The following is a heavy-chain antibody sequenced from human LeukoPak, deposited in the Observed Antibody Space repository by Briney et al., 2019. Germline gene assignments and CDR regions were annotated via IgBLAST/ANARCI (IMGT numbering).Heavy chain of an antibody. V-gene: IGHV6-1*01. CDR3: ARDTWTSYGSSWYYYGMDV. CDR1: GDSVSSNSAA. D-gene: IGHD6-13*01. J-gene: IGHJ6*02. Sequence: SQTLSLTCAISGDSVSSNSAAWNWIRQSPSRGLEWLGRTYYRSKWYNDYAVSVKSRITINPDTSKNQFSLQLNSVTPEDTAVYYCARDTWTSYGSSWYYYGMDVWGQGTTVTVSS. CDR2: TYYRSKWYN.